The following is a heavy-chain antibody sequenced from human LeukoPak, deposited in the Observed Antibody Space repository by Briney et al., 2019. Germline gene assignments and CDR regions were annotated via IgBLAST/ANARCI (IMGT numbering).Heavy chain of an antibody. J-gene: IGHJ4*02. CDR3: ARGRPYSGGYHLDY. Sequence: SETLSLTCTVSGDSTSSDRYYGGWVRQPPGKGLEWIGNIYYSGSTCYNPSLKSRVTMSVDTSKNQFFLKLNSVTAADTAVYYCARGRPYSGGYHLDYWSQGTLVTVSA. D-gene: IGHD1-26*01. CDR1: GDSTSSDRYY. CDR2: IYYSGST. V-gene: IGHV4-39*01.